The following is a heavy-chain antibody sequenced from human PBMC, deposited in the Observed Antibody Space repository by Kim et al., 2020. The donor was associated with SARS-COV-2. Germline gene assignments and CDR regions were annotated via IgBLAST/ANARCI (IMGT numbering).Heavy chain of an antibody. J-gene: IGHJ5*02. V-gene: IGHV6-1*01. CDR2: YN. D-gene: IGHD3-16*01. Sequence: YNDNAVAVKSRITISPDTTKNQFYLQLNSVTPEDTAVYYCASGLGGRFDPWGQGTLVTVSS. CDR3: ASGLGGRFDP.